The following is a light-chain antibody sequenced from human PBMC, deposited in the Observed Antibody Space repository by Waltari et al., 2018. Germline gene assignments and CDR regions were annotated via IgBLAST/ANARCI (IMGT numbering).Light chain of an antibody. Sequence: EVVLTQSPDTLSVSPGDSATLSCRASQSVGINLAWYQQKPGQAPRLLMYSISKRATGVPARCSGSGSGTQFTLTIGSLQSEDFAVYFCQHYNNWPLIAFGQGTRLESK. CDR2: SIS. J-gene: IGKJ5*01. CDR3: QHYNNWPLIA. V-gene: IGKV3-15*01. CDR1: QSVGIN.